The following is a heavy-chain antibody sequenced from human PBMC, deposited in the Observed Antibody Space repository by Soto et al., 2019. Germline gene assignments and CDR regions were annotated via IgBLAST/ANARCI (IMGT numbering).Heavy chain of an antibody. D-gene: IGHD2-15*01. Sequence: GGSLRLSCAASGFTFSSYGMHWVRQAPGKGLEWVAVIWYDGSNKYYADSVKGRFTISRDNSKNTLYLQMNSLRAEDTAVYYCARADLGYCSGGSCYSGNSFLDYWGQGTLVTVSS. CDR2: IWYDGSNK. CDR3: ARADLGYCSGGSCYSGNSFLDY. J-gene: IGHJ4*02. V-gene: IGHV3-33*01. CDR1: GFTFSSYG.